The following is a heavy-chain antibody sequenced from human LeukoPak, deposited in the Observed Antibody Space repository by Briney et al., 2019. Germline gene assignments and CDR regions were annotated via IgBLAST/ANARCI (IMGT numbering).Heavy chain of an antibody. D-gene: IGHD4-17*01. CDR1: GFTVSSNY. J-gene: IGHJ4*02. CDR2: IYSGGGT. V-gene: IGHV3-53*01. CDR3: ARESGSVTSEVDFDY. Sequence: GGSLRLSCAASGFTVSSNYMSWVRQAPGKGLEWVSVIYSGGGTYYADSVKGRFTISRDNAKNSLYLQMNSLRAEDTAVYYCARESGSVTSEVDFDYWGQGTLVTVSS.